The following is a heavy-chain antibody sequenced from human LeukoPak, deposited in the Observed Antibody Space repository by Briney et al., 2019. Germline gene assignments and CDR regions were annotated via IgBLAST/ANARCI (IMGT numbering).Heavy chain of an antibody. CDR1: GYSFNTYW. CDR2: IYPGGSDT. V-gene: IGHV5-51*01. Sequence: KHGESLKISCKGSGYSFNTYWIAWVRQTPGKGLEWMGIIYPGGSDTKYSPSFEGQVTISADKSVSTAYLQWSSLEASNTAMYYCARRGSPPVDFDYWGQGTLVTVSS. CDR3: ARRGSPPVDFDY. J-gene: IGHJ4*02.